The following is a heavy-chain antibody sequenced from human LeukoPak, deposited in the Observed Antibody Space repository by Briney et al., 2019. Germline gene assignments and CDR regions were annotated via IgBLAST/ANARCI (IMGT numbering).Heavy chain of an antibody. V-gene: IGHV4-38-2*02. J-gene: IGHJ4*02. CDR2: IYHSGST. CDR1: GYSISSGYY. CDR3: ARDSGYYYDSSGYYLFDY. D-gene: IGHD3-22*01. Sequence: SETLSLTCTVSGYSISSGYYWGWIRQPPGKGLEWIGSIYHSGSTYYNPSLKSRVTISVDTSKNQFSLKLSSVTAADTAVYYCARDSGYYYDSSGYYLFDYWGQGTLVTVSS.